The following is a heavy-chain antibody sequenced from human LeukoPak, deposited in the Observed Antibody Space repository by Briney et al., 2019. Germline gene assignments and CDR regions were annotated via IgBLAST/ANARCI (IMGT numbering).Heavy chain of an antibody. CDR3: ARGLQDNSASLDAFDI. J-gene: IGHJ3*02. CDR1: GGSFSGYY. Sequence: PSETLSLTCAVSGGSFSGYYWSWIRQPPGKGLEWIGEINHSGSTNYNPSLKSRVTISVDTSKNQFSLKLSSVTAADTAVYYCARGLQDNSASLDAFDIWGQGTMVTVSS. V-gene: IGHV4-34*01. CDR2: INHSGST. D-gene: IGHD6-25*01.